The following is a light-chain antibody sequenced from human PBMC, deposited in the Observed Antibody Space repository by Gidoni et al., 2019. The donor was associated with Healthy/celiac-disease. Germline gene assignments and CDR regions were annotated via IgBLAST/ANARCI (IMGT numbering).Light chain of an antibody. CDR3: QSADSSGTSWV. V-gene: IGLV3-25*02. CDR2: KDS. J-gene: IGLJ3*02. Sequence: SYELTQPPSVSVSPGQTARITCSGDALPKQYAYWYQQKPGQAPVLVIYKDSERPSGIPERFSGSSSGTTVTLTIRGFQAEDEADYYCQSADSSGTSWVFGGGTKLTVL. CDR1: ALPKQY.